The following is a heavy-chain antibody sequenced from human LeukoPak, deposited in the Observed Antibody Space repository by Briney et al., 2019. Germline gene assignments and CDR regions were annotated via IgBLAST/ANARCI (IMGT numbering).Heavy chain of an antibody. D-gene: IGHD1-26*01. CDR2: INPNSGGT. V-gene: IGHV1-2*02. Sequence: ASVKVSCKASGYTFTGYYMHWVRQAPGQGLEWMGWINPNSGGTNYAQKFQGRVTMTRDTSISTAYMELSRLRSDDTAVYYCARDGIGWGLLGNEYYFDYWGQGTLVTVSS. CDR3: ARDGIGWGLLGNEYYFDY. CDR1: GYTFTGYY. J-gene: IGHJ4*02.